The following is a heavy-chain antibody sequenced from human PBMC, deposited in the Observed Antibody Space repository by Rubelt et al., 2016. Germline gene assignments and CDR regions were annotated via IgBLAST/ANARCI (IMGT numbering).Heavy chain of an antibody. D-gene: IGHD3-22*01. V-gene: IGHV3-49*03. J-gene: IGHJ6*02. CDR3: TRDSTSGYYDSSDYSAEYLYVMDV. CDR1: GFTFDDYA. Sequence: CSASGFTFDDYAVTWFRQVPGKGLEWVGFIRSKFYGETTEYAASVKGRFVLSRDDSKNIASLEMNSLNIEDTAVYYCTRDSTSGYYDSSDYSAEYLYVMDVWGQGTTVTVSS. CDR2: IRSKFYGETT.